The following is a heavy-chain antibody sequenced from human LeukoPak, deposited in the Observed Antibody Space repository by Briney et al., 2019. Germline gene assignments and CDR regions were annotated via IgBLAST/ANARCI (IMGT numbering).Heavy chain of an antibody. J-gene: IGHJ4*02. Sequence: GGSLRLSCAASGFTFSDYTMNWVRQAPGKGLEWVANINQGGSEKYYVDSVKGRFTISRDNAKNSLYLQMNSLRTEDTAVYYCASGNNDWSLGGQGTLVTVSS. CDR1: GFTFSDYT. CDR2: INQGGSEK. CDR3: ASGNNDWSL. D-gene: IGHD3-9*01. V-gene: IGHV3-7*03.